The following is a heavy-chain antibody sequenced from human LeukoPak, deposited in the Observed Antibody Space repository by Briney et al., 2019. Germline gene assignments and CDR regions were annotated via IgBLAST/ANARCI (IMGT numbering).Heavy chain of an antibody. CDR1: GGSISSSIYY. D-gene: IGHD3-16*02. Sequence: PSETLSLTCIVSGGSISSSIYYWAWVRQPPGKGLEWIGTVFYNGATQYSPSLRSRVTISIDTSTNQFSLKLSSVTAADTAVYYCARSDIWGSYRFLDYWGQGALVTVSS. CDR3: ARSDIWGSYRFLDY. V-gene: IGHV4-39*07. CDR2: VFYNGAT. J-gene: IGHJ4*02.